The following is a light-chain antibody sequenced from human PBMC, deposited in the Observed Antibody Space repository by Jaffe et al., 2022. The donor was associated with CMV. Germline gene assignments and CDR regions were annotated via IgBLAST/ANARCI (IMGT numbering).Light chain of an antibody. CDR3: QQSYTIPT. V-gene: IGKV1-39*01. J-gene: IGKJ1*01. CDR1: QSISSY. Sequence: DIQMTQSPSSLSASVGDRVTVTCRPSQSISSYVNWYQQKPGKAPKLLIYAASRLQSGVPSRFSGSGSGTDFTLTISSLQLEDFATYYCQQSYTIPTFGQGTKVVVK. CDR2: AAS.